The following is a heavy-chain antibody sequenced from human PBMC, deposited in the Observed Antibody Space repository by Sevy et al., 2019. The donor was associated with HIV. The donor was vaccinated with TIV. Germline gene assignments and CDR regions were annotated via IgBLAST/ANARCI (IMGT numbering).Heavy chain of an antibody. D-gene: IGHD3-9*01. J-gene: IGHJ4*02. CDR3: AKLYDITTGHDLGFIY. CDR1: GFTFSDYY. V-gene: IGHV3-11*01. CDR2: ISSSGNTI. Sequence: GGSLRLSCAASGFTFSDYYMSWIRQAPGKGLEWISYISSSGNTIDYADSVKGRFTISRDNAKNSLYLQMNSLRAEDTAVYYCAKLYDITTGHDLGFIYWGQGTLVTVSS.